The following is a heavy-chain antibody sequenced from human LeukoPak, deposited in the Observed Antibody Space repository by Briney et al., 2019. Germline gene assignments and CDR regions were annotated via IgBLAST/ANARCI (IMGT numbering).Heavy chain of an antibody. CDR3: AKSAQYYYYYYMDV. CDR1: GFTFSSYG. J-gene: IGHJ6*03. Sequence: PGRSLRLSCAASGFTFSSYGMHWVRQAPGKGLEWVAVIWYDGSNKYYADSVKGRLTISRDNSKNTLYLQMNSLRAEDTAVYYCAKSAQYYYYYYMDVWGKGTTVTVSS. V-gene: IGHV3-33*06. CDR2: IWYDGSNK.